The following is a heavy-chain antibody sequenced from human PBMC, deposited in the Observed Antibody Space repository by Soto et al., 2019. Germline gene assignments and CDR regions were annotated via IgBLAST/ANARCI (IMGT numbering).Heavy chain of an antibody. J-gene: IGHJ6*02. D-gene: IGHD3-10*01. Sequence: QVQLVESGGGLVKPGGSLRLSCAASGFSFSDSYMSWVRQAPGKGLEWVAYISGSSGYTGYADSVKGRFTISRDNAKNSLYLQMNRLRVEDTSVYCCARDRGGYGPPDVWGQVATVTVAS. CDR3: ARDRGGYGPPDV. CDR2: ISGSSGYT. V-gene: IGHV3-11*06. CDR1: GFSFSDSY.